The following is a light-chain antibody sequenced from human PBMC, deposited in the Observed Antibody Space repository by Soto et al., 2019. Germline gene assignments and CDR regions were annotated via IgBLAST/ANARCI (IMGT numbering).Light chain of an antibody. CDR1: QDINNY. V-gene: IGKV1-33*01. Sequence: DIQMTQSPSSLSASIGDRVTITCQASQDINNYLNWYQQKPGKAPELLIYDASRLETGVPSRFSGSGSGTDFTFTISSLQPEDIATYYSQQYDDFFMYTFGQGTKLEIK. CDR3: QQYDDFFMYT. J-gene: IGKJ2*01. CDR2: DAS.